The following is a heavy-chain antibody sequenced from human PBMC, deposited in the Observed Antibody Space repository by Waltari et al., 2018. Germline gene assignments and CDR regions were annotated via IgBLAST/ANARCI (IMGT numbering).Heavy chain of an antibody. CDR3: TRHGSTTFGVIVISHYYAMDV. Sequence: QVQLQQWGAGLLKPSEPLSLTCAVYGESFSSYYWSWIRQPPGKGLEWIGEINHSGSTNYNPSLKSRVTISLDTSKNQFSLKLSSVTAADTAVYYCTRHGSTTFGVIVISHYYAMDVWGQGTTVTVSS. CDR1: GESFSSYY. CDR2: INHSGST. D-gene: IGHD3-3*01. J-gene: IGHJ6*02. V-gene: IGHV4-34*01.